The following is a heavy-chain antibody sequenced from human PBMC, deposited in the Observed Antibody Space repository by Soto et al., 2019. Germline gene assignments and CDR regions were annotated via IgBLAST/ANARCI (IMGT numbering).Heavy chain of an antibody. V-gene: IGHV4-39*01. J-gene: IGHJ4*02. D-gene: IGHD2-15*01. CDR3: ARHSCSGGSCYWMTKTIKAGDEFDY. Sequence: SETLSLTCTVSGGSISSSSYYWGWIRQPPGKGLEWIGSIYYSGSTYYNPSLKSRVTISVDTSKNQFSLKLSSVTAAETAVYYCARHSCSGGSCYWMTKTIKAGDEFDYWGQGTLVTVSS. CDR1: GGSISSSSYY. CDR2: IYYSGST.